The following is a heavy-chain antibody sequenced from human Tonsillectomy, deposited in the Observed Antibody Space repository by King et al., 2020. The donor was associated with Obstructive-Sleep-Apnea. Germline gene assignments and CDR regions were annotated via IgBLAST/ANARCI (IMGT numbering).Heavy chain of an antibody. Sequence: VQLVESGGGVVQPGRSLRLSCAASGFTFSSYAMHWVRQAPGKGLEWVAVISYDGSNKYYADSVKGRFTISRDNSKNTLYLQMNSLRAEDTAVYYCAKAGGYEDIYYYGMDVWGQGTTVTVSS. CDR1: GFTFSSYA. J-gene: IGHJ6*02. V-gene: IGHV3-30*04. D-gene: IGHD5-12*01. CDR2: ISYDGSNK. CDR3: AKAGGYEDIYYYGMDV.